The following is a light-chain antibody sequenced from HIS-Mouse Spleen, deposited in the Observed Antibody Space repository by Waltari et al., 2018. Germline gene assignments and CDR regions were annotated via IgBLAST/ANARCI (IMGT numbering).Light chain of an antibody. CDR2: EGS. CDR1: SSYVGSYNL. V-gene: IGLV2-23*01. J-gene: IGLJ3*02. CDR3: CSYAGSSTWV. Sequence: QSALTQPASVSGSPGQSIPISFTCTSSYVGSYNLVPWYQQHPGKAPKLMIYEGSKRPSGVSNRFSGSKSGNTASLTISGLQAEDEADYYCCSYAGSSTWVFGGGTKLTVL.